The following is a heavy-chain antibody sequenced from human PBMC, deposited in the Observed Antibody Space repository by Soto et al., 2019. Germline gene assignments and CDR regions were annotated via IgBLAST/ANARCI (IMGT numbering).Heavy chain of an antibody. V-gene: IGHV3-66*01. J-gene: IGHJ6*02. CDR3: ASERIPTGMDV. Sequence: PGGSLRLSCASSVFTVSSNYMSCVRQAPGKGLEGVSVIYSGGSTYYADSVKGRFTTSRDNSTNTLYLQTTGLRAEDTAVYYCASERIPTGMDVWGQGTTVTVSS. CDR2: IYSGGST. CDR1: VFTVSSNY.